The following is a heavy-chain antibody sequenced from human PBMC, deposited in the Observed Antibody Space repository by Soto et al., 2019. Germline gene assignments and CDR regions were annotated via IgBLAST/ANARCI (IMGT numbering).Heavy chain of an antibody. CDR3: ARARIAAKYYYYGRDV. CDR2: INHSGST. CDR1: GGSFSGYY. D-gene: IGHD6-6*01. J-gene: IGHJ6*02. Sequence: SETLSLTCAVYGGSFSGYYWSWIRQPPGKGLEWIGEINHSGSTNYNPSLKSRVTISVDTSKNQFSLKLSSVTAADTAVYYCARARIAAKYYYYGRDVWGQGTTVTVSS. V-gene: IGHV4-34*01.